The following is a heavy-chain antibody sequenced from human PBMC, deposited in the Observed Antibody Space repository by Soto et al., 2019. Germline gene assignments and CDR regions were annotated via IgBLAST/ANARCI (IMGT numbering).Heavy chain of an antibody. Sequence: QVQLVQSGAEVKKPGSSVTVSCKASRGTFSSYTISWVRQAPGQGLEWMGGIIPIFGTANYAQKFQGRVTITADDSTSTAYMGLSSLRSEDTAVYYCARGNHRWLQLWYFDLWGRGTLVTVSS. CDR3: ARGNHRWLQLWYFDL. CDR1: RGTFSSYT. D-gene: IGHD5-12*01. V-gene: IGHV1-69*12. J-gene: IGHJ2*01. CDR2: IIPIFGTA.